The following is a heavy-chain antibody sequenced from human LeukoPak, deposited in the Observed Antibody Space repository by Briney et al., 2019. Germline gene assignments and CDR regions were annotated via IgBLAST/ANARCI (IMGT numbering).Heavy chain of an antibody. J-gene: IGHJ6*02. Sequence: SVKVSCKASGYTFTSYGISWVRQAPGQGLEWMGGIIPIFGTANYAQKFQGRVTIIADESTSTAYMELSSLRSEDTAVYYCASSGPILEWLPNYYYYYGMDVWGQGTTVTVSS. D-gene: IGHD3-3*01. V-gene: IGHV1-69*13. CDR2: IIPIFGTA. CDR1: GYTFTSYG. CDR3: ASSGPILEWLPNYYYYYGMDV.